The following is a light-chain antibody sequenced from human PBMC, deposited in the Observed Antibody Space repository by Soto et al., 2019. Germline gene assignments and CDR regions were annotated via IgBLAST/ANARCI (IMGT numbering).Light chain of an antibody. Sequence: DIPMTQSPSSLSASVGDRVTITCRASQTISTCLNWYQQKPGKAPRLLIYDASSLLSGVPSRFSGSGSATDFPITIASLQPEVFSTYYCQQSDSTPYTVGRGNEVQI. J-gene: IGKJ2*01. CDR3: QQSDSTPYT. V-gene: IGKV1-39*01. CDR2: DAS. CDR1: QTISTC.